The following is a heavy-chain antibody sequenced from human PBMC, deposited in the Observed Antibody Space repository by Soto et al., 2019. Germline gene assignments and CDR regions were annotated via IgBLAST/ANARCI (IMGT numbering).Heavy chain of an antibody. Sequence: EVQLVESGGGLVKPGGSLRLSCAASGFTFSNAWMNWVRQAPGKGLEWVGRIKSKTDGGTTDYAAPVKGRFTISRDDSKNTLYLQMNSLKTEDTAVYYFTTDYLRDLGGIDVWGQGTTVTVSS. CDR2: IKSKTDGGTT. CDR1: GFTFSNAW. CDR3: TTDYLRDLGGIDV. D-gene: IGHD3-16*01. J-gene: IGHJ6*02. V-gene: IGHV3-15*07.